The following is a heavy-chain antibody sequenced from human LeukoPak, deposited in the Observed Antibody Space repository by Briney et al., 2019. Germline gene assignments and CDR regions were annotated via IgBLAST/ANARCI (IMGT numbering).Heavy chain of an antibody. V-gene: IGHV3-30*02. CDR3: AKDPRCGGDCYSDDY. Sequence: GGSLRHSCAASGFTFSCYGMHYLRQAPGKALEWLAFIRYDGSNKYYADSVKGRFTISRDNSKNTLYLQLNSLRAEDTAVYYCAKDPRCGGDCYSDDYWGQGTLVTVSS. D-gene: IGHD2-21*02. CDR1: GFTFSCYG. J-gene: IGHJ4*02. CDR2: IRYDGSNK.